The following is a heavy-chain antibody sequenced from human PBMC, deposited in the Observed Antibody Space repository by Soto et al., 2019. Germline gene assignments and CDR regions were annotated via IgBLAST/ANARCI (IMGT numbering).Heavy chain of an antibody. CDR2: ISYDGSNK. CDR3: AREYATLFDY. J-gene: IGHJ4*02. D-gene: IGHD2-8*01. V-gene: IGHV3-30-3*01. CDR1: GFTFSSYA. Sequence: VGSLRLSCAASGFTFSSYAMHWVRQAPGKGLEWVAVISYDGSNKYYADSVKGRFTISRDNSKNTLYLQMNSLRAEDTAVYYCAREYATLFDYWGQGTLVTVS.